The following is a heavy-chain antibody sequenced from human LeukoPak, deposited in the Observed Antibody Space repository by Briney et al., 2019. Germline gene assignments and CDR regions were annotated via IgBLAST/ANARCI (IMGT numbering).Heavy chain of an antibody. CDR1: GGPITSYF. J-gene: IGHJ5*02. CDR3: AAATRYYDYLTGYSPHRFDP. D-gene: IGHD3-9*01. CDR2: IYHSGNT. V-gene: IGHV4-59*08. Sequence: SETLSLTCTVSGGPITSYFWNWIRQPPGKALEWICYIYHSGNTNYNPSLKSRVTISLDTSENQFSLNLRSVTAADTAIYFCAAATRYYDYLTGYSPHRFDPWGQGTLVTVSS.